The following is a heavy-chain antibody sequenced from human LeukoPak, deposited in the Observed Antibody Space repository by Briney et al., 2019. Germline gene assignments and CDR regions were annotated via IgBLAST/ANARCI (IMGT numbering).Heavy chain of an antibody. CDR2: IYYSGST. Sequence: SETLSLTCTVSGGSISSSSYYWGWIRQPPGKGLEWIGSIYYSGSTYYNPSLKSRVTISVDTSKNQFSLKLSSVTAADTAVYFCRVTANVSNYIDVWGKGTTVIVSS. J-gene: IGHJ6*03. CDR3: RVTANVSNYIDV. CDR1: GGSISSSSYY. D-gene: IGHD2/OR15-2a*01. V-gene: IGHV4-39*07.